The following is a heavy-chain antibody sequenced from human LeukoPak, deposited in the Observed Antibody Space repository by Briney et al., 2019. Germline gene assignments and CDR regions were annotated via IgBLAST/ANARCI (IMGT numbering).Heavy chain of an antibody. CDR2: INPSGGST. V-gene: IGHV1-46*01. Sequence: ASVKVSCKASGYTFTSYYMHWVRQAPGQGLAWMGIINPSGGSTSYAQKFQGRVTMTRDTSTSTVYMELSSLRSEDTAVYYCARETLGYCSGGSCYSIYYFDYWGQGTLVTVSS. J-gene: IGHJ4*02. D-gene: IGHD2-15*01. CDR1: GYTFTSYY. CDR3: ARETLGYCSGGSCYSIYYFDY.